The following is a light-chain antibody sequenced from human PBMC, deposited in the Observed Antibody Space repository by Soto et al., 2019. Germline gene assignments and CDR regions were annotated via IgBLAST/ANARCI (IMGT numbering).Light chain of an antibody. Sequence: DIQVTQSPSTLSASVGDRVTITCRASQSVSSWLAWYQQKPGKAPKLLIYKASTLESGVPSRFSGSVSGTEFTLTISSLQPDDFATYYCQQYNTYCTFGQGTKVEIK. V-gene: IGKV1-5*03. CDR3: QQYNTYCT. CDR2: KAS. J-gene: IGKJ1*01. CDR1: QSVSSW.